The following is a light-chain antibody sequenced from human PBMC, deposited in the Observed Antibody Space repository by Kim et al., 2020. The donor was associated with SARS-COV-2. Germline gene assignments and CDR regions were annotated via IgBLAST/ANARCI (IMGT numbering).Light chain of an antibody. CDR1: QSIDTY. J-gene: IGKJ4*01. V-gene: IGKV3-11*01. CDR2: DAS. Sequence: PGEGATLSCRASQSIDTYLAWYQQRPGQAPRLLVYDASNRATGVPDRFSGSGSGTDFTLTISSLEPEDFSTYYCQQRNSWPPAVTFGGGTKVDIK. CDR3: QQRNSWPPAVT.